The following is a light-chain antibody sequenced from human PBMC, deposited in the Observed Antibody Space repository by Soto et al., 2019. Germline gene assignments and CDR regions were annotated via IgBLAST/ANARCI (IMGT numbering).Light chain of an antibody. J-gene: IGLJ2*01. CDR3: SSYTSSSALVV. V-gene: IGLV2-14*01. CDR2: XXX. Sequence: QSALTQPASVSGSPGQSITISCTGTGSDVGYYNYVSWYQHHPSKAPKLMIYXXXXXXXXXXXXXSGSKSGNTASLTISGXXXXXXXXXYCSSYTSSSALVVFGGGTKLTVL. CDR1: GSDVGYYNY.